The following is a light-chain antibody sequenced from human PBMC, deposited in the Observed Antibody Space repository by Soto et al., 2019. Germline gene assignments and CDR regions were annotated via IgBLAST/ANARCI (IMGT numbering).Light chain of an antibody. J-gene: IGKJ4*01. V-gene: IGKV3-20*01. Sequence: EIVMTQSPATLSVSPGERATLSCRASQSVSSSQLAWCQQRPGQAPRLLIYDASSRATGIADRFSGSGSGTDFTLTISRLEPEDFAVYYCQRYGSSPLTFGGGTKVEIK. CDR1: QSVSSSQ. CDR3: QRYGSSPLT. CDR2: DAS.